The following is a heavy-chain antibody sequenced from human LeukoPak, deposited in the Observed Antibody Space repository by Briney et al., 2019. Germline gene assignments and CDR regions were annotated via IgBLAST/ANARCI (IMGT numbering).Heavy chain of an antibody. Sequence: SETLSLTCTVSGGSISSSSYYWGWIRQPPGKGLEWIGSIYYSGSTYYNPSLKSRVTISVDTSKKQFSLKLTSVTAADTAVYYCAREVHYGSSWYFDYWGQGTLVTVSS. CDR3: AREVHYGSSWYFDY. J-gene: IGHJ4*02. D-gene: IGHD6-13*01. CDR2: IYYSGST. CDR1: GGSISSSSYY. V-gene: IGHV4-39*07.